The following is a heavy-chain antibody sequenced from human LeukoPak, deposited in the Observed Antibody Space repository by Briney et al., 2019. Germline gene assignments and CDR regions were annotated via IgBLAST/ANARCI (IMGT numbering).Heavy chain of an antibody. D-gene: IGHD5-12*01. Sequence: PGGSLRPSCAASGFTFSSYSMNWVRQAPGKGLEWVSSISSSSSYIYYADSVKGRFTISRDNAKNSLYLQMNSLRAEDTAVYYCARAYIVATSLGYWGQGTLVTVSS. CDR2: ISSSSSYI. J-gene: IGHJ4*02. CDR1: GFTFSSYS. V-gene: IGHV3-21*01. CDR3: ARAYIVATSLGY.